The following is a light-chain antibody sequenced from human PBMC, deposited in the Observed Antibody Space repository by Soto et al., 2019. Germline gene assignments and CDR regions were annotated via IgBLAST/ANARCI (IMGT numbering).Light chain of an antibody. Sequence: EIVMTQSPATLSVSPGERVTLSCRASESGSSSLAWYQQKPGQAPRLLIYGASTKATGIPARFSDSGSGTEFTLTISSMQSADFAVYYCQQYNNLPPFTFGPGTKVDIK. CDR2: GAS. CDR3: QQYNNLPPFT. CDR1: ESGSSS. V-gene: IGKV3-15*01. J-gene: IGKJ3*01.